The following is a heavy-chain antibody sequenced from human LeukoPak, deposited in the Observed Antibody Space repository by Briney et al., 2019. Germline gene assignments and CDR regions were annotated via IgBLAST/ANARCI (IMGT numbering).Heavy chain of an antibody. Sequence: PGGSLRLSCAASGFTFSSYGMHWVRQAPGKGLEGVAVIWYDGSNKYYADSVKGRFTISRDNSKNTLYLQMNSLRAEDTAVYYCARDTAAAGLDYWGQGTLVTVSS. D-gene: IGHD6-13*01. CDR1: GFTFSSYG. CDR2: IWYDGSNK. CDR3: ARDTAAAGLDY. V-gene: IGHV3-33*01. J-gene: IGHJ4*02.